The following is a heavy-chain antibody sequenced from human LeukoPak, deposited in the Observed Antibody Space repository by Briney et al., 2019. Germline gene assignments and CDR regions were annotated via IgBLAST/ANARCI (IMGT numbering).Heavy chain of an antibody. V-gene: IGHV4-30-4*08. Sequence: SETLSLTCTVSGGSIRSSYYYWGWIRQPPGKGLEWIGYIYYSGSTYYNPSLKSRVTISVDTSKNQFSLKLSSVTAADTAVYYCARTQGGYSYGNFDYWGQGTLVTVSS. D-gene: IGHD5-18*01. J-gene: IGHJ4*02. CDR1: GGSIRSSYYY. CDR3: ARTQGGYSYGNFDY. CDR2: IYYSGST.